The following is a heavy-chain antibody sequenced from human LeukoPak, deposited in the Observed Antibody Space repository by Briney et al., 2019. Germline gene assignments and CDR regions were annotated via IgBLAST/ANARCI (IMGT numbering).Heavy chain of an antibody. CDR2: ISPSGGST. CDR3: ATGYRWKGNKYFQH. Sequence: ASVKVSCKAFGYTFTSNYMHWVRQAPGQGPEWMGVISPSGGSTTYAQKFQGRVTLTRDMSTSTDYLELSSLRSEDTAVYYCATGYRWKGNKYFQHWGQGTLVTVSS. D-gene: IGHD1-20*01. V-gene: IGHV1-46*01. CDR1: GYTFTSNY. J-gene: IGHJ1*01.